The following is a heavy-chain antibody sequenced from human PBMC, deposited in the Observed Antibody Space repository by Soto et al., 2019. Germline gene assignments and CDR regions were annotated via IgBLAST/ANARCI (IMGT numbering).Heavy chain of an antibody. V-gene: IGHV3-30*18. CDR2: ISYDGSNT. Sequence: ESGGGVVQPGRSLRLSCAASGFTFSSYGMHWVRQAPGKGLEWVAVISYDGSNTYYADSVKGRFTISRDNSKNTLYLQMNSLRSEDTAVYYCAKEKWQIYFNYWIQGTVVTVSS. CDR3: AKEKWQIYFNY. D-gene: IGHD5-12*01. J-gene: IGHJ4*02. CDR1: GFTFSSYG.